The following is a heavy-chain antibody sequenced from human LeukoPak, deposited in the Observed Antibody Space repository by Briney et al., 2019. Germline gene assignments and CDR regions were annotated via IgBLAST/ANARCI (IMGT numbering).Heavy chain of an antibody. CDR2: TSYSEGT. V-gene: IGHV4-31*03. CDR3: ATADWESFYFDS. J-gene: IGHJ4*02. Sequence: RSSETQSLTCTVSGGSISSSSYYGNWIRQHPGKGLEWIGFTSYSEGTYYNPSLMSRITISVDRSQNQFSLKMRDVTAADTAVYFCATADWESFYFDSWGQGALVAVSS. D-gene: IGHD1-26*01. CDR1: GGSISSSSYY.